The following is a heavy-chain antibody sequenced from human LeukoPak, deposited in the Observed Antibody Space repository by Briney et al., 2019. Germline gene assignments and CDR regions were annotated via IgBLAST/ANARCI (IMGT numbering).Heavy chain of an antibody. D-gene: IGHD3-3*01. Sequence: GASVKFSCKASGYTFTGYYMHWVRQAPGQGLEWMGWINPNSGGTNYAQKFQGRVTMTRDTSISTAYMELSRLRSDDTAVYYCARVVQYYDFWSGYSSFDYWGQGTLVTVSS. CDR1: GYTFTGYY. V-gene: IGHV1-2*02. J-gene: IGHJ4*02. CDR3: ARVVQYYDFWSGYSSFDY. CDR2: INPNSGGT.